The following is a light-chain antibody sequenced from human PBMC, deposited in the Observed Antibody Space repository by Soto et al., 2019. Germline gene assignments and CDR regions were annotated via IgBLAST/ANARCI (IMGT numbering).Light chain of an antibody. CDR1: SSNIGAGYD. V-gene: IGLV1-40*01. J-gene: IGLJ3*02. CDR3: QSYDSSLSGWV. CDR2: GNS. Sequence: QSVLTQPPSVSGAPGQRVTISCTGSSSNIGAGYDVHWYQQLPGTAPKLLIYGNSNRPSGVPDRFSGSKSGTSASLAITGLQAEDEEYYYGQSYDSSLSGWVFGGGTKLTVL.